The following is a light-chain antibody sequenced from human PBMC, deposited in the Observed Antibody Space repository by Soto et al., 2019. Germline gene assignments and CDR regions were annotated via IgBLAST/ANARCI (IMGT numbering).Light chain of an antibody. CDR1: QSLAHSDGNTY. V-gene: IGKV2-30*02. Sequence: DVVMTQSPLSLPVTLGQPASISCRSSQSLAHSDGNTYLNWFQQRPGQSPRRLIYKVSNRDSGVPDRFSGSGSVTDFTLTISRVEAEDVGVYYCMQGTHRPYTFGQGTQLEIK. J-gene: IGKJ2*01. CDR3: MQGTHRPYT. CDR2: KVS.